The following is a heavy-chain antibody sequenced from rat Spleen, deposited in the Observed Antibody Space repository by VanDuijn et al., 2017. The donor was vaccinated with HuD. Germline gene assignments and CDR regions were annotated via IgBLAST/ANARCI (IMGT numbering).Heavy chain of an antibody. CDR1: GFNFNDHW. CDR3: AREEFGVRD. J-gene: IGHJ2*01. V-gene: IGHV4-2*01. Sequence: EVKLVESGGGLVQPGRSLKLSCAASGFNFNDHWMGWVRQAPGKGLEWIGKINKDSSTIKYSPSLKDKLTITRDNAQNTLYLQMSNLRSEDTAIYFCAREEFGVRDWGQGVMVTVSS. D-gene: IGHD4-3*01. CDR2: INKDSSTI.